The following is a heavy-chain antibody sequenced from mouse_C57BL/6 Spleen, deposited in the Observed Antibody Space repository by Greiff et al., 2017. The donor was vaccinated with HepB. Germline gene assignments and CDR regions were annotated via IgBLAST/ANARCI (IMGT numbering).Heavy chain of an antibody. Sequence: DVMLVESGGGLVQPGGSLKLSCAASGFTFSDYYMYWVRQTPEKRLEWVAYISNGGGSTYYPDTVKGRFTISRDNAKNTLYLQMSRLKSEDTAMYYCARHSNYSYFDVWGTGTTVTVSS. V-gene: IGHV5-12*01. CDR3: ARHSNYSYFDV. CDR2: ISNGGGST. D-gene: IGHD2-5*01. J-gene: IGHJ1*03. CDR1: GFTFSDYY.